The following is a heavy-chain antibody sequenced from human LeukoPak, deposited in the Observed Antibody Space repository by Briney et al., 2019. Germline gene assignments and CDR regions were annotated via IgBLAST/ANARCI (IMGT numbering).Heavy chain of an antibody. D-gene: IGHD1-26*01. Sequence: SETLSLTFAVSGGSITNSTWWSWFRQPPGKGLEWIGEIYHSGYTNYNSSLKSRVTISVDKSKNQFSLKLSSVTAADTAVYYCARAGGVVGAIPGAGDFEYWGQGTLVTVPS. CDR1: GGSITNSTW. V-gene: IGHV4-4*02. J-gene: IGHJ4*02. CDR2: IYHSGYT. CDR3: ARAGGVVGAIPGAGDFEY.